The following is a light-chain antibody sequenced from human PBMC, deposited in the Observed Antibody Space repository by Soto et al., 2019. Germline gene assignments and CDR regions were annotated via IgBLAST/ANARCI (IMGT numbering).Light chain of an antibody. V-gene: IGKV1-39*01. J-gene: IGKJ4*01. CDR3: QQSYSTPPLT. CDR2: AAS. Sequence: DIQMTQSPSSLSASVGDRVTITCRASQSISSYLNWYQQKPGKAPKLLIYAASSLQSEDPSRFSGSGSGTDFTLTISSLQPEDFATYYCQQSYSTPPLTFGGGTKVEIK. CDR1: QSISSY.